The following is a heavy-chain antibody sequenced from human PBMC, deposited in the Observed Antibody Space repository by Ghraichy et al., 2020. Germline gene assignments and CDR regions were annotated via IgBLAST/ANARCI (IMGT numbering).Heavy chain of an antibody. J-gene: IGHJ4*02. Sequence: SETLSLTCTVPGGAISSYYWSWILQPPGKGLDWIGYIYYSGSTNYNPSLKSRVTISVDTSKNQFSLKLSSVTAADTAVYYCARHGRAPRITMVRGVIITHLDYWAQGTPVTVSP. CDR3: ARHGRAPRITMVRGVIITHLDY. V-gene: IGHV4-59*08. D-gene: IGHD3-10*01. CDR2: IYYSGST. CDR1: GGAISSYY.